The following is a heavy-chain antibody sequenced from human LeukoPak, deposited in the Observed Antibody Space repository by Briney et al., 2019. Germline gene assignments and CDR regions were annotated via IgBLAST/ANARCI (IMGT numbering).Heavy chain of an antibody. CDR2: ISSSGSTI. V-gene: IGHV3-11*01. CDR1: GFTLSDYY. D-gene: IGHD6-13*01. CDR3: ASSWYSDYYYYGMDV. Sequence: GGSLRLSCAASGFTLSDYYMSWIRQAPGKGLGWDSYISSSGSTIYYADSVKGRFTISRDNAKNSLYLQMNSLRAEDTAVYYCASSWYSDYYYYGMDVWGQGTTVTVSS. J-gene: IGHJ6*02.